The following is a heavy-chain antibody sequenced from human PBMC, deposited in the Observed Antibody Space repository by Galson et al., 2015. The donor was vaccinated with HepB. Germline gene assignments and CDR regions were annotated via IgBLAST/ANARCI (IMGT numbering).Heavy chain of an antibody. Sequence: SLRLSCAASGFTVSSNYMSWVRQAPGKGLEWVSVIYSGRSTYYADSAKGRFTISRDTSKNTLYLQMNSLRAEDTAVYYCARIEAYCGGDCYFPESGWGQGTLVTVSS. CDR3: ARIEAYCGGDCYFPESG. D-gene: IGHD2-21*02. CDR1: GFTVSSNY. J-gene: IGHJ4*02. CDR2: IYSGRST. V-gene: IGHV3-66*02.